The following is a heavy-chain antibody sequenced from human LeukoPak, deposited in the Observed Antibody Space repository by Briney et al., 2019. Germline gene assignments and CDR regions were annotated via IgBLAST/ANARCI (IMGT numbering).Heavy chain of an antibody. J-gene: IGHJ2*01. CDR2: IGAYNGNT. D-gene: IGHD2-2*01. CDR1: GYTFTSYG. CDR3: ARFYGGYCSSTSCHSQDWYFDL. Sequence: ASVKVSCKASGYTFTSYGISWVRQAPGQGLEWMGWIGAYNGNTNYAQKLQGRVTMTTDTSTSTAYMELRSLRSDDTAVYYCARFYGGYCSSTSCHSQDWYFDLWGRGTLVTVSS. V-gene: IGHV1-18*01.